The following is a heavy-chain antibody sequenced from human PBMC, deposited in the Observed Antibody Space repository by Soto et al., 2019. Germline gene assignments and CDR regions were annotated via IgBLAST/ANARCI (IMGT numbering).Heavy chain of an antibody. Sequence: QITLKESGPALVKPTQNLTLTCAVFGFSLNASSVGVGCIRQYPGKALKWLELIYWDDDKYYSPSLNNRLTINRDTSRNQVVLTLTSMDPVDTATYHCARTTGHGNSWDFDFWGQGTLVTVSS. V-gene: IGHV2-5*02. J-gene: IGHJ4*02. CDR1: GFSLNASSVG. D-gene: IGHD4-17*01. CDR2: IYWDDDK. CDR3: ARTTGHGNSWDFDF.